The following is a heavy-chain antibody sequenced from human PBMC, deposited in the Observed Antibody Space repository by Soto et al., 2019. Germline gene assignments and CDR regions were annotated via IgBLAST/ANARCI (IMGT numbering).Heavy chain of an antibody. CDR3: AIITRGFSMDV. Sequence: GGSLRLSCAASGFTFSAYWMSWVRQTPGKGLEWVANIKHDGSEEYYVDSVKGRFTISRDNAKNSLFLEMNSLRAEDTAVFYCAIITRGFSMDVWGQGTTVTVSS. J-gene: IGHJ6*02. CDR1: GFTFSAYW. D-gene: IGHD1-20*01. CDR2: IKHDGSEE. V-gene: IGHV3-7*01.